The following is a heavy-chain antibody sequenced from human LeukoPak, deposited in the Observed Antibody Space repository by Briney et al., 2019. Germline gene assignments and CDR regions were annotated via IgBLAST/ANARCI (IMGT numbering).Heavy chain of an antibody. CDR2: INPNSGGT. V-gene: IGHV1-2*02. Sequence: ASVKVSCTASGYTFTGYYMHWVRQAPGQGLEWMGWINPNSGGTNYAQKFQGRVTMTRDTSITTAYMELSRLSPDDTAVYYCARHPGKVTNDWYFDLWGRGTLVTVSS. CDR1: GYTFTGYY. J-gene: IGHJ2*01. CDR3: ARHPGKVTNDWYFDL. D-gene: IGHD4-23*01.